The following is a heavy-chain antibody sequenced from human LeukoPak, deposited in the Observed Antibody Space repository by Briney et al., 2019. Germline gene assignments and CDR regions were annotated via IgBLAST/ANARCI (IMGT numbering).Heavy chain of an antibody. CDR1: GFTFINYW. V-gene: IGHV3-74*01. Sequence: GGSLRLSCGASGFTFINYWMHWVRQAPGKGLVWVSRINNAGSDTTYADAVKGRFTFSRDNAKNTLYLQMNSLRAEDTAVYYCARGYFGPEFWGQGTLVTVSS. J-gene: IGHJ4*02. CDR3: ARGYFGPEF. CDR2: INNAGSDT. D-gene: IGHD3-9*01.